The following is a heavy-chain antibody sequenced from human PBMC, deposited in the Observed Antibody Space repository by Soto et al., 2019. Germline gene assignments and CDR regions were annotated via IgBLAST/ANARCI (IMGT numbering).Heavy chain of an antibody. V-gene: IGHV3-9*01. CDR1: GFTFDDYA. CDR2: ISWNSGSI. D-gene: IGHD3-10*01. J-gene: IGHJ4*02. Sequence: GGSLRLSCAASGFTFDDYAMHWVRQAPGKGLEWVSGISWNSGSIGYADSVKGRFTISRDNAKNSLYLQMNSLRAEDTALYYCAKATDGSGSYNDYWGQGTLVTVSS. CDR3: AKATDGSGSYNDY.